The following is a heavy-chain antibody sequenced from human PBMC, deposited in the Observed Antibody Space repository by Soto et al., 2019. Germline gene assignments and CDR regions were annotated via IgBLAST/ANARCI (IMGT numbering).Heavy chain of an antibody. CDR3: ARTLAYCSSTSCYAPWFES. Sequence: SQTLSLTCAISGDSVSSNSVAWNWIRQSPSRGLEWLGRTYYRSKWYNDYAVSVKSRITINPDTSKNQFSLQLNSVTPEDTAVYYCARTLAYCSSTSCYAPWFESWGQGTLVTVYS. CDR2: TYYRSKWYN. D-gene: IGHD2-2*01. CDR1: GDSVSSNSVA. V-gene: IGHV6-1*01. J-gene: IGHJ5*01.